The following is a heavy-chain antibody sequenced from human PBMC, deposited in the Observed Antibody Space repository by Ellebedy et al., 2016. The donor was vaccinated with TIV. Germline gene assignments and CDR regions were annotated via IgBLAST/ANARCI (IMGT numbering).Heavy chain of an antibody. CDR2: IGSSGGST. CDR1: GFTFSSYA. D-gene: IGHD1-26*01. Sequence: GESLKISCAASGFTFSSYAMNWVRQAPGKGLEWVSGIGSSGGSTYYADSLKGRFTISRDNSKNTLYLQMNSLRADDTAAYYCAKVPLRTLPADFDIWGQGTMVTVSS. CDR3: AKVPLRTLPADFDI. V-gene: IGHV3-23*01. J-gene: IGHJ3*02.